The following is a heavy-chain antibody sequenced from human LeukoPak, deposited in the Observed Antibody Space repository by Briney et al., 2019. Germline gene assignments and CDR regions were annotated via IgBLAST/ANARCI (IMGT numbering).Heavy chain of an antibody. CDR2: INHSGST. V-gene: IGHV4-34*01. J-gene: IGHJ4*02. D-gene: IGHD6-19*01. CDR1: GGSFSDFY. Sequence: ASETLSLTCAVYGGSFSDFYWSWIRQPPGQGREWIGEINHSGSTNYNPSLKSRVTISVDTSKNQFSLKLSSVTAADTAVYYCARGRRQWLERLNDYWGQGTLVTVSS. CDR3: ARGRRQWLERLNDY.